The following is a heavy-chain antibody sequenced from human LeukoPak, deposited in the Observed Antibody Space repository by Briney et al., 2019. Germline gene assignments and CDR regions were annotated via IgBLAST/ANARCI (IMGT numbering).Heavy chain of an antibody. J-gene: IGHJ4*02. Sequence: GGSLRLSCAASGFTFSSYAMHWVRQAPGKGLEWVAVISYDGGNKYYADSVKGRFTISRDNSKNTLYLQMNSLRAEDTAVYYCARDPVLRIAVAGSYFDYWGQGTLVTVSS. V-gene: IGHV3-30*04. CDR2: ISYDGGNK. D-gene: IGHD6-19*01. CDR1: GFTFSSYA. CDR3: ARDPVLRIAVAGSYFDY.